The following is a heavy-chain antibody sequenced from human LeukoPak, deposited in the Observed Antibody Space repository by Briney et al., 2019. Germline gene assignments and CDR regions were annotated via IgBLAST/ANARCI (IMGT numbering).Heavy chain of an antibody. V-gene: IGHV4-59*08. J-gene: IGHJ6*02. Sequence: SETLSLTCTVSGGSISSYYWSWIRQPPGKGLEWVGYIYYNGITNYNPSLESRVTISVDTSKNQFSLKLSSVTAADTAVYYCTRHDAVPVIGHGMGVWGQGTTVTLSS. D-gene: IGHD3-16*02. CDR2: IYYNGIT. CDR1: GGSISSYY. CDR3: TRHDAVPVIGHGMGV.